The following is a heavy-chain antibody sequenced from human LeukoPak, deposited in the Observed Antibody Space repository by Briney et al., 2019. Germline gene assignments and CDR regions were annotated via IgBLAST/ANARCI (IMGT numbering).Heavy chain of an antibody. Sequence: SQTLSLTCTVSGGSISSGGYYWSWIRQHPGKGLEWIGYIYYSGSTYYNPSLKSRVTISVDTSRNQFSLKLSSVTAADTAVYYCASTHTYYDILTGYYPQYYYYGMDVWGQGTTVTVSS. V-gene: IGHV4-31*03. CDR3: ASTHTYYDILTGYYPQYYYYGMDV. CDR2: IYYSGST. CDR1: GGSISSGGYY. J-gene: IGHJ6*02. D-gene: IGHD3-9*01.